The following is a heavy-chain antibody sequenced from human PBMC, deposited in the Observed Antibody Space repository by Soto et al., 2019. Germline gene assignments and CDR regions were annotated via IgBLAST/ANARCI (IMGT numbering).Heavy chain of an antibody. CDR2: IYWDDDK. CDR1: GFSLSTSGVG. J-gene: IGHJ4*02. CDR3: AHSPYSGSSYYFDY. Sequence: SGPTLVNPTQTLTLTCTFSGFSLSTSGVGVGWIRQPPGKALEWLALIYWDDDKRDSPFLKSRLTITKDTSKNQVVLTMTNMDPVDTVTYYCAHSPYSGSSYYFDYWGQGTLVTVSS. V-gene: IGHV2-5*02. D-gene: IGHD6-6*01.